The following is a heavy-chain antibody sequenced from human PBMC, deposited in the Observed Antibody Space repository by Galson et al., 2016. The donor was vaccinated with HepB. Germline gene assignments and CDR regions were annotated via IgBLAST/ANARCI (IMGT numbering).Heavy chain of an antibody. J-gene: IGHJ4*02. CDR3: ARVGLGSRTLAE. Sequence: SLRLSCAASGFTFSDFWMSWVRQAPGKGLEWVANIKQHGSEKYYVDSVKGRFTISRDNAKNSLYLQMDSLRAEDTAVYYSARVGLGSRTLAEWGQGTLVTVSS. D-gene: IGHD1-14*01. CDR1: GFTFSDFW. CDR2: IKQHGSEK. V-gene: IGHV3-7*01.